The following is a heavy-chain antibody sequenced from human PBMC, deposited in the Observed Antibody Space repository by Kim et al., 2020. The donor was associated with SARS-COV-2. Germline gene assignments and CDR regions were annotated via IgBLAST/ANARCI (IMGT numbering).Heavy chain of an antibody. J-gene: IGHJ4*02. CDR3: AKDEVLEQGLPHNPYYFDY. Sequence: GGSLRLSCAASGFTFSSYAMSWVRQAPGKGLEWVSAISGSGGSTYYADSVKGRFTISRDNSKNTLYLQMNSLRAEDTAVYYCAKDEVLEQGLPHNPYYFDYWGQGTLVTVSS. CDR2: ISGSGGST. D-gene: IGHD2-21*02. CDR1: GFTFSSYA. V-gene: IGHV3-23*01.